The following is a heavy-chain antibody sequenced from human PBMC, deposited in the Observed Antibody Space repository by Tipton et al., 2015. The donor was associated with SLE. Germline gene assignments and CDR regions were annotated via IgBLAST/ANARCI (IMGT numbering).Heavy chain of an antibody. V-gene: IGHV3-21*01. CDR2: ISSSSSYI. J-gene: IGHJ1*01. CDR1: GFTFDDYA. CDR3: ARDLEAAAGYFQH. Sequence: GSLRLSCAASGFTFDDYAMHWVRQAPGKGLEWVSSISSSSSYIYYADSVKGRFTISRDNAKNSLYLQMNSLRAEDTAVYYCARDLEAAAGYFQHWGQGTLVTVSS. D-gene: IGHD6-13*01.